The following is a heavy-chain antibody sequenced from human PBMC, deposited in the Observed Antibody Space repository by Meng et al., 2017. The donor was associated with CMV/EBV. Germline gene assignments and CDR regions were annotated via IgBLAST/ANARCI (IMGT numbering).Heavy chain of an antibody. V-gene: IGHV3-21*01. D-gene: IGHD3-3*01. CDR2: IISSSSCI. Sequence: GESLKISCAASGFTFSSDSTNWVRQAPGERLELDSSIISSSSCIHYEDSVKGRFTISRDNAKNSLYLQMNSLRAEDTAVYYCARDGGVTIFGVVIPVDYWGQGTLVTVSS. CDR1: GFTFSSDS. J-gene: IGHJ4*02. CDR3: ARDGGVTIFGVVIPVDY.